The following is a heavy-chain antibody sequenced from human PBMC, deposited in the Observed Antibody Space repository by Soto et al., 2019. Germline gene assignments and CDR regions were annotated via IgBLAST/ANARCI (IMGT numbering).Heavy chain of an antibody. V-gene: IGHV4-28*01. CDR2: IYYSGST. J-gene: IGHJ3*02. D-gene: IGHD6-13*01. CDR3: ARIAQTAAGPHDAFDI. CDR1: GYSISNSNW. Sequence: QVQLQESGPGLVKPSDTLSLTCAVSGYSISNSNWWGWIRQPPGKGLEWIGYIYYSGSTYYNTSLKSRVTMSLDTSRNQFSLKLSSVTAVYTALYYCARIAQTAAGPHDAFDIWGQGTMFTVSS.